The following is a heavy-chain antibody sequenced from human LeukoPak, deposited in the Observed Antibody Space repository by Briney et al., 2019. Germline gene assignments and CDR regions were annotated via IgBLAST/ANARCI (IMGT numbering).Heavy chain of an antibody. Sequence: ASVKVSCKASGYTFTGYYMHWVRQAPGQGLEWMGWINPNSGGTNYAQKFQGRVTMTRDTSISTACMELSRLRSDDTAVYYCARDDTYSSSWSRYYYYYGMDVWGQGTTVTVSS. CDR1: GYTFTGYY. J-gene: IGHJ6*02. CDR2: INPNSGGT. D-gene: IGHD6-13*01. CDR3: ARDDTYSSSWSRYYYYYGMDV. V-gene: IGHV1-2*02.